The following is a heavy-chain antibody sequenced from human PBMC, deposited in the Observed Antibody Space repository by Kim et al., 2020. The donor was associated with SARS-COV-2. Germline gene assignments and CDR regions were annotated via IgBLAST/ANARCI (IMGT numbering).Heavy chain of an antibody. CDR1: GDSISGSSYY. CDR2: IYYSGTT. Sequence: SETLSLTCTVSGDSISGSSYYWGWIRQPPGKGLEWIGNIYYSGTTNYNPSLKSRVTISIDTTKNQFSLKLSSVTAADTAVCYCAKALNWGQGTLVTVSS. J-gene: IGHJ4*02. V-gene: IGHV4-39*01. CDR3: AKALN.